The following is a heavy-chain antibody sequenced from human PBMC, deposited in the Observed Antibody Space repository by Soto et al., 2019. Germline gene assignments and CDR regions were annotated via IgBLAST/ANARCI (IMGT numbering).Heavy chain of an antibody. Sequence: ASVKVSCKASGYTFTDYYMYWVRQAPGQGLEWMGWINPNSGGTNYAQKFQGRVTMTRDTSISTAYMELSRLKSDDTAVYCCAKPIGSGTYYPFDYWGQGTPVTVSS. CDR3: AKPIGSGTYYPFDY. CDR1: GYTFTDYY. J-gene: IGHJ4*02. CDR2: INPNSGGT. D-gene: IGHD3-10*01. V-gene: IGHV1-2*02.